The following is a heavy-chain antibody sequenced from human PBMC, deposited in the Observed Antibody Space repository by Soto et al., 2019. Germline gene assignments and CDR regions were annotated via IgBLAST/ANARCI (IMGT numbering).Heavy chain of an antibody. D-gene: IGHD4-17*01. V-gene: IGHV3-23*01. CDR1: GFTFSRDG. CDR3: AKERATTTAFDY. CDR2: ITDNGGST. Sequence: GWSLRLSCAASGFTFSRDGMSWVRQAPGKGLEWVSLITDNGGSTYYADSVKGRFTISRDNTKNTLFLQMNSLRAEDTAVYYCAKERATTTAFDYWGQGALVTVSS. J-gene: IGHJ4*02.